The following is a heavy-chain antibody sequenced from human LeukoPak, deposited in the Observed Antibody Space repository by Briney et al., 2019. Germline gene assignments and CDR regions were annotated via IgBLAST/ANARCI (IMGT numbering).Heavy chain of an antibody. CDR1: GGSFSGYL. J-gene: IGHJ4*02. V-gene: IGHV4-34*01. CDR3: ARGARIAVADPHLDY. Sequence: ASETLSLTCGVYGGSFSGYLWNWIRQPPGEGLEWIGEINHSGSTNYNPSLKSRVTISVDTSKKQFSLRLSSVTAADTAVYFCARGARIAVADPHLDYWGQGTLVTVSS. D-gene: IGHD6-19*01. CDR2: INHSGST.